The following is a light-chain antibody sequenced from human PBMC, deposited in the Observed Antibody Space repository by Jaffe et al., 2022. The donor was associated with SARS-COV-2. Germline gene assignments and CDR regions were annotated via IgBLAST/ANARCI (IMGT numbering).Light chain of an antibody. CDR3: QQSYSLPRT. CDR2: AAS. J-gene: IGKJ1*01. CDR1: QTISSY. Sequence: DIQMTQSPSSLSASVGDRVTISCRASQTISSYLNWYQQKPGKAPRLLIYAASNLQSGVPSRFSGSASGTDFTLTISSLQPEDFATYYCQQSYSLPRTFGQGTKVEFK. V-gene: IGKV1-39*01.